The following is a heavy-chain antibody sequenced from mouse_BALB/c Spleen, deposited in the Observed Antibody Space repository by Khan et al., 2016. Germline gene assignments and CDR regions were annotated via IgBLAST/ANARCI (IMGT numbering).Heavy chain of an antibody. CDR2: ISYTGNT. D-gene: IGHD2-1*01. J-gene: IGHJ2*01. V-gene: IGHV3-8*02. CDR3: GRGGVRRRGFDF. Sequence: EVQLVESGPSLVKSSQTLSLTCSVTGDSITSGYWNWIRKFPGNKLEYMGYISYTGNTYYNPSLKSRISITRDTSKNQYYLQLTSVTSEDTAKYCGGRGGVRRRGFDFGGPGTTLTVSS. CDR1: GDSITSGY.